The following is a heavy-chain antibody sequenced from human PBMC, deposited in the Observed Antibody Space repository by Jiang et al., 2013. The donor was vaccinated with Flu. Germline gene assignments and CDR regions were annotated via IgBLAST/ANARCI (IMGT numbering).Heavy chain of an antibody. CDR3: ARSGGMFLEDP. CDR1: GQTLTSYA. CDR2: INTGVGNT. Sequence: GAEVKKPGASVKVSCKASGQTLTSYAMHWVRQAPGQRLEWMGWINTGVGNTKYSQKFQGRVTITRDTSASTIYMELSSLRSEDTAIYYCARSGGMFLEDPWGQGTLVTVSS. J-gene: IGHJ5*02. V-gene: IGHV1-3*04. D-gene: IGHD1-1*01.